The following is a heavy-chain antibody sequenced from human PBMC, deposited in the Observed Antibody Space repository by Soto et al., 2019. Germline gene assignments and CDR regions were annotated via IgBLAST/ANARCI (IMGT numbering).Heavy chain of an antibody. CDR3: ATWHLREHAYDI. CDR2: VYDLDGT. Sequence: DVQLVESGGGLIQPGGSLRLSCVASGLTVSGKKYMAWVRQATGKGPEWVSGVYDLDGTYYADSVRGRLTTSIGSSRPTVYLQMRDLRPEDTALYFCATWHLREHAYDIWGQGTMVTVSS. J-gene: IGHJ3*02. V-gene: IGHV3-53*01. D-gene: IGHD5-12*01. CDR1: GLTVSGKKY.